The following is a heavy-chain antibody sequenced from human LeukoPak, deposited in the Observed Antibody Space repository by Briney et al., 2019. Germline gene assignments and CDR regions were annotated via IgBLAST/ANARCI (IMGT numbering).Heavy chain of an antibody. V-gene: IGHV3-23*01. D-gene: IGHD2-15*01. Sequence: GGPLRLSCAASGFTFSSYAMSWVRQAPGKGLEWVSAISGSGPYTFYTDSVKGRFTISRDSSKNTLYLQMNSLRAEDTALYYCAKHGFCSGISCFFCFWGQGTQVTVSS. J-gene: IGHJ4*02. CDR3: AKHGFCSGISCFFCF. CDR1: GFTFSSYA. CDR2: ISGSGPYT.